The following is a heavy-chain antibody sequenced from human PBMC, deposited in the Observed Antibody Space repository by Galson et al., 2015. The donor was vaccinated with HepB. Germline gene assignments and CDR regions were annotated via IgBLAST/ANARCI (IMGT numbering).Heavy chain of an antibody. D-gene: IGHD5-12*01. Sequence: SLRLSCAASGFAVSSNYMTWVRQAPGKGLEWVSVFYTDGDTYYADSVKGRFTISRDNSKNTLYLQMNSLRAEDTAVYYCARVGGGYDYGSFDIWGQGTMVTVSS. CDR2: FYTDGDT. J-gene: IGHJ3*02. CDR3: ARVGGGYDYGSFDI. V-gene: IGHV3-66*01. CDR1: GFAVSSNY.